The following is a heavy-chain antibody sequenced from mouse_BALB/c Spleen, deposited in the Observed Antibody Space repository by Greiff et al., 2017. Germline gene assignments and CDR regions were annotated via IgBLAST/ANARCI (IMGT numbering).Heavy chain of an antibody. Sequence: EVQLQQSGAELVKPGASVKLSCTASGFNIKDTYMHWVKQRPEQGLEWIGRIDPANGNTKYDPKFPGKATITADTSSNTAYLQLSSLTSEDTAVYYCARITTAPYWYFDVWGAGTTVTVSS. CDR2: IDPANGNT. CDR3: ARITTAPYWYFDV. V-gene: IGHV14-3*02. J-gene: IGHJ1*01. CDR1: GFNIKDTY. D-gene: IGHD1-1*01.